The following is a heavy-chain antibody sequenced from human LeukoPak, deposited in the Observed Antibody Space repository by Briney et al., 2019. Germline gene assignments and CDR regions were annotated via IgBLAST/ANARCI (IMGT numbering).Heavy chain of an antibody. D-gene: IGHD3-16*01. CDR1: GFTFSSYE. V-gene: IGHV3-48*03. CDR2: ISSSGSTI. Sequence: GGSLRLSCAASGFTFSSYEMNWVRQAPGKGLEWVSYISSSGSTIYYADSVKGRFTISRDNSKNTLYLQMNSLRAEDTAVYYCAKESSRTGRFGAFDYWGQGTLVTVSS. J-gene: IGHJ4*02. CDR3: AKESSRTGRFGAFDY.